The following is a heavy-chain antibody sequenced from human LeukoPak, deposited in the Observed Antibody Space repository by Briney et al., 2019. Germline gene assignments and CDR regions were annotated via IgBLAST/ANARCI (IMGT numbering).Heavy chain of an antibody. J-gene: IGHJ4*02. CDR3: AKDVSYASGAYQGYFDY. D-gene: IGHD3-10*01. V-gene: IGHV3-23*01. CDR2: LSASGGIT. Sequence: GGSLRLSCAVSGFTFSNYAMSWVRQAPGKGLKWVSGLSASGGITPYVDSVKGRFTISRDNSKNTLDLQMNSLRVEDTAVYYCAKDVSYASGAYQGYFDYWGQGTLVAVSS. CDR1: GFTFSNYA.